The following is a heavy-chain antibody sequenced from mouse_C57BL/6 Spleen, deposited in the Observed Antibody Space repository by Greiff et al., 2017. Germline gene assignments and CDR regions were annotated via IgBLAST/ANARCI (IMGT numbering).Heavy chain of an antibody. CDR2: INPGSGGT. CDR1: GYAFTNYL. Sequence: VQLQQSGAELVRPGTSVKVSCKASGYAFTNYLIEWVKQRPGQGLEWIGVINPGSGGTNYNEKFKGKATLTADKSSSTAYMQLSSLTSEDSAVYFCARYGSSVFDSWGQGTTLTVSS. D-gene: IGHD1-1*01. CDR3: ARYGSSVFDS. V-gene: IGHV1-54*01. J-gene: IGHJ2*01.